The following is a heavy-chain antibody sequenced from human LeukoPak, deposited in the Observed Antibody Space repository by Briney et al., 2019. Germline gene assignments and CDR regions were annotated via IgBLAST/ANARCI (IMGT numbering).Heavy chain of an antibody. V-gene: IGHV4-30-2*01. J-gene: IGHJ3*02. Sequence: PSETLSLTCAVSGGSISSGGYSWSWIRQPPGKGLEWIGYIYHSGSTNYNPSLKSRVTMSVDTSKNQFSLKLSSVTAADTAVYYCARDPRVLTGYPLGAFDIWGQGTMVTVSS. CDR3: ARDPRVLTGYPLGAFDI. CDR1: GGSISSGGYS. CDR2: IYHSGST. D-gene: IGHD3-9*01.